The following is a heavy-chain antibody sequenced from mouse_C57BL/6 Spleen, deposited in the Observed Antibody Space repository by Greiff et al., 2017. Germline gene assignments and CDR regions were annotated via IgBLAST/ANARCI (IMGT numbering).Heavy chain of an antibody. CDR3: ARGDGSYRWFAD. V-gene: IGHV1-55*01. J-gene: IGHJ3*01. CDR2: IYPGSGST. Sequence: QVQLQQPGAELVKPGASVKMSCKASGYTFTSYWITWVKQRPGQGLEWIGDIYPGSGSTNYNEKFKSKATLTVDTSSSTAYMQLSSLTSEDSAVYYCARGDGSYRWFADWGKGTLVTVSA. CDR1: GYTFTSYW. D-gene: IGHD1-1*01.